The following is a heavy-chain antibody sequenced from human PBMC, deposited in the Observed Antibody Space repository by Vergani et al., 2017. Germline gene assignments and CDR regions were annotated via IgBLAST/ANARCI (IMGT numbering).Heavy chain of an antibody. D-gene: IGHD2-21*01. V-gene: IGHV1-46*03. Sequence: QVQLVQSGAEVKKPGASVKVSCKASGYTFTAYYIHWVRQAPEQGLEWVGVISPDGFSTFYAQKFQGRVTITRDTSTSTVYVEVSSLRSDDTAVYYCAREPPLIGFFDYWGQGTLVTVSS. CDR1: GYTFTAYY. CDR2: ISPDGFST. CDR3: AREPPLIGFFDY. J-gene: IGHJ4*02.